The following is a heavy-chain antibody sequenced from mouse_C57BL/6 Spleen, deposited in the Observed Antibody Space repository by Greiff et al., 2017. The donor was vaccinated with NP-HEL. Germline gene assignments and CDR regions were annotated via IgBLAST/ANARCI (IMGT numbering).Heavy chain of an antibody. CDR3: ALYDGYRYYFDY. CDR1: GYTFTSYW. D-gene: IGHD2-3*01. V-gene: IGHV1-64*01. CDR2: IHPNSGST. J-gene: IGHJ2*01. Sequence: QVQLQQPGAELVKPGASVKLSCKASGYTFTSYWMHWVKQRPGQGLEWIGMIHPNSGSTNYNEKFKSKATLTVDKSSSTAYMQLSSLTSEDSAVYYCALYDGYRYYFDYWGQGTTLTVSS.